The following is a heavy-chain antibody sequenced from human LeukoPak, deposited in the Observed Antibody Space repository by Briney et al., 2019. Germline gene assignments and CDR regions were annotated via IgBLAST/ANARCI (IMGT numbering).Heavy chain of an antibody. CDR2: ISGSGGST. CDR1: GFTFSSYA. D-gene: IGHD3-10*01. Sequence: GGSLRLSCAASGFTFSSYAMSWVRQAPGKGLEGVSAISGSGGSTYYADSVKGRFTISRDDSKNTLYLQMNSLRAEDTAVYYCANQGNYYGSGSYFDIWGQGTMVTVSS. V-gene: IGHV3-23*01. CDR3: ANQGNYYGSGSYFDI. J-gene: IGHJ3*02.